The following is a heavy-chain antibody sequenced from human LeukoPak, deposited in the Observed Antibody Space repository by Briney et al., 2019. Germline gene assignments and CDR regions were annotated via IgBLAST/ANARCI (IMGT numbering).Heavy chain of an antibody. CDR3: TTEDIVVVVAATPELGFDP. Sequence: GGSLRLSCAASGFTFDNAWMTWVRQAPGKGLEWVGRIKRKTDGGTTDYAAPVKGRFSVSINTLYLQMNGLKTEDTAVYYCTTEDIVVVVAATPELGFDPWGQGTLVTVSS. CDR1: GFTFDNAW. J-gene: IGHJ5*02. CDR2: IKRKTDGGTT. D-gene: IGHD2-15*01. V-gene: IGHV3-15*01.